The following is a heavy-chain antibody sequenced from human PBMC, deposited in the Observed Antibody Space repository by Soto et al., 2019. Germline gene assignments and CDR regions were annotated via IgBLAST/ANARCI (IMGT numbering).Heavy chain of an antibody. CDR1: GYTFTGYY. J-gene: IGHJ6*02. CDR3: ARDPGNWNYGGQYYYYYYGMDV. D-gene: IGHD1-7*01. Sequence: ASVKVSCKASGYTFTGYYMHWVRQAPGQGLEWMGWINPNSGGTNYAQKFQGWVTMTRDTSISTAYMELSRLRSDDTAVYYCARDPGNWNYGGQYYYYYYGMDVWGQGTTVTVSS. CDR2: INPNSGGT. V-gene: IGHV1-2*04.